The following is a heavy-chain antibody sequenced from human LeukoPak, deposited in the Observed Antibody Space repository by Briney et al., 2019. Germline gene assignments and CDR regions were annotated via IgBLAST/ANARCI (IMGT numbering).Heavy chain of an antibody. V-gene: IGHV1-8*03. Sequence: ASVKVSCKASGYTFTSYDINWVRQATGQGLEWMGWMNPNSGNTGYAQKFQGRVTITRNTSISTAYMELSSLRSEDTAVYYCARVGIAVAGQYFDYWGQGTLVTVSS. D-gene: IGHD6-19*01. CDR2: MNPNSGNT. CDR1: GYTFTSYD. CDR3: ARVGIAVAGQYFDY. J-gene: IGHJ4*02.